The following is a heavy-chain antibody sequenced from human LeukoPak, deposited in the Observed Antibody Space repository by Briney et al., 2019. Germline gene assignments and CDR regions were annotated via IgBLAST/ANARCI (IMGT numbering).Heavy chain of an antibody. J-gene: IGHJ4*02. V-gene: IGHV1-8*03. CDR1: GYTFTSYD. Sequence: VASVKVSCKASGYTFTSYDINWVRQATGQGLEWMGWMNPNSGNTGYAQKFQGRVTITRNTSISTAYMERSSLRSEDTAVHYCARAGGYSYGLDYWGQGTLVTVSS. CDR3: ARAGGYSYGLDY. D-gene: IGHD5-18*01. CDR2: MNPNSGNT.